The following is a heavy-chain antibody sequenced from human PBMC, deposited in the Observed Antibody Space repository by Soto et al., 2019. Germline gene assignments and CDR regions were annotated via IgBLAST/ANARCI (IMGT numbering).Heavy chain of an antibody. D-gene: IGHD1-7*01. CDR2: INPSSGGT. CDR1: GYTFTGYF. J-gene: IGHJ5*02. Sequence: ASVKVSCKASGYTFTGYFIHWVRQAPGQGLEWMGWINPSSGGTNFAQNFQGRVTMTRDTSITTAYMELSRLTSDDTAVYFCARDGAVAITGNTIHPKPYKWFDPWGQGTLVTVSS. V-gene: IGHV1-2*02. CDR3: ARDGAVAITGNTIHPKPYKWFDP.